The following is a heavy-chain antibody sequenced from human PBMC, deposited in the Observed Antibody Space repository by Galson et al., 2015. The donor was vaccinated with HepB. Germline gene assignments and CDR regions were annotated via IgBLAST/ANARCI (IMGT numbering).Heavy chain of an antibody. CDR3: AKERAYSSSWRSGDY. D-gene: IGHD6-13*01. J-gene: IGHJ4*02. V-gene: IGHV3-23*01. Sequence: SLRLCCAASGFTFSSHAMSWVRQAPGKGLEWVSTITGGGGSTYDADSVNGRFTVSRDNSKNTLYLQMNSLRAEDTAVYYCAKERAYSSSWRSGDYWGQGTLVTVSS. CDR2: ITGGGGST. CDR1: GFTFSSHA.